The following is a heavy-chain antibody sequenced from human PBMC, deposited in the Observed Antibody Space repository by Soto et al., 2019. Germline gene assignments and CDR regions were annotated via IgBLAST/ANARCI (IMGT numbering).Heavy chain of an antibody. D-gene: IGHD6-13*01. CDR3: ARGGMSSGGELDY. CDR1: GGSISSGGYY. CDR2: IYYSGST. Sequence: QVQLQESGPGLVKPSQTLSLTCTVSGGSISSGGYYWSWIRQHPGKGLEWIGYIYYSGSTYYNPSLKSRVTLSVDTSKNQFSLKLSSVTAADTAVYYCARGGMSSGGELDYWGQGTLVTVSS. V-gene: IGHV4-31*03. J-gene: IGHJ4*02.